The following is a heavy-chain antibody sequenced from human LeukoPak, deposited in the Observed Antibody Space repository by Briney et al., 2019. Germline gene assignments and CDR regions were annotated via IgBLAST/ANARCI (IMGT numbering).Heavy chain of an antibody. D-gene: IGHD3-22*01. CDR2: IKQDGSEK. Sequence: GGSLRLSCAASGFTFSSYLMSWVRQAPGKGLEWVANIKQDGSEKYYVDSVKGRFTISRDNAKNSVYLQMNSLRAEDTAVYYCASGYYYDSSGPPDYFDYWGQGTLVTVSS. V-gene: IGHV3-7*01. CDR3: ASGYYYDSSGPPDYFDY. CDR1: GFTFSSYL. J-gene: IGHJ4*02.